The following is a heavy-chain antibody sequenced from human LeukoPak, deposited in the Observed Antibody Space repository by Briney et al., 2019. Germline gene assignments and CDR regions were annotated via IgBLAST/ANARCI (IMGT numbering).Heavy chain of an antibody. J-gene: IGHJ5*02. CDR2: IHYSGST. V-gene: IGHV4-59*01. CDR3: ARDSSSWLNWFDP. CDR1: GGSISSYY. D-gene: IGHD6-13*01. Sequence: SETLSLTCTVSGGSISSYYWSWIRQPPGKGLEWIGCIHYSGSTNYNPSLKSRLTISVDTSKNHFSLKLSSVTAADTAVYYCARDSSSWLNWFDPWGQGTLVTVSS.